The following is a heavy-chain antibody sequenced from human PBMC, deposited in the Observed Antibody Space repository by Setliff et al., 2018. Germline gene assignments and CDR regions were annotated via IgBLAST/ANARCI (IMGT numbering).Heavy chain of an antibody. J-gene: IGHJ3*02. D-gene: IGHD1-26*01. Sequence: SETLSLTCTVSGGSISYYYWGWTRQPAGKGLEWIGRIYTSGSNNYNPSLKSRVTMSVDTSKNQFSLKLSSVTAADAPVYYCARKGISALSGAFDMWGQGTMVTVSS. V-gene: IGHV4-4*07. CDR1: GGSISYYY. CDR2: IYTSGSN. CDR3: ARKGISALSGAFDM.